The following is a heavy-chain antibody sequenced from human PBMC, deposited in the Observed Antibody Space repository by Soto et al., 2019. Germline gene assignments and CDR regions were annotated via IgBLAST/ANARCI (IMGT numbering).Heavy chain of an antibody. CDR2: IKYDGSEE. D-gene: IGHD1-26*01. Sequence: PGGSLRLSCVVSGFSFSSVWMTWVRQAPGKGLECVANIKYDGSEEYYVDSVKGRFTISRDNSKNTLYLQMNSLRAEDTDVYYCARDRGHQWELLYYFDYWGQGTLVTVSS. CDR1: GFSFSSVW. CDR3: ARDRGHQWELLYYFDY. V-gene: IGHV3-7*01. J-gene: IGHJ4*02.